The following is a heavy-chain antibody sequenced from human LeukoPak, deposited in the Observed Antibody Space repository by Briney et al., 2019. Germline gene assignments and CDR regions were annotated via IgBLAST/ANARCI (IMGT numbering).Heavy chain of an antibody. J-gene: IGHJ4*02. Sequence: GGSLRLSCGASGFTFDDYWMSWVRQAPGQGLEWVANINQDGSEKYYLDSAKGRFTISRDNARNSLYLQVNSLRAEDTAVYYCARGGTSGYSSTRHFWGGNYYFDYWGQGSLVSVSS. CDR1: GFTFDDYW. CDR3: ARGGTSGYSSTRHFWGGNYYFDY. D-gene: IGHD2-2*01. V-gene: IGHV3-7*01. CDR2: INQDGSEK.